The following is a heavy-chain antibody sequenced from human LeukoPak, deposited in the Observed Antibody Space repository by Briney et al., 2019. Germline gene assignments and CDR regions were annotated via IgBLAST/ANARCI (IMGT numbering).Heavy chain of an antibody. CDR3: ARDSRGYDY. D-gene: IGHD6-19*01. J-gene: IGHJ4*02. Sequence: GGSLRLSCAASGFTFSSYSMNWVRQAPGKGLEWVSYISSSNTIYDADSVKGRFTISRDNAKNSLYLQMNSLRAEDTAVYYCARDSRGYDYWGQGTLVTVSS. CDR2: ISSSNTI. V-gene: IGHV3-48*04. CDR1: GFTFSSYS.